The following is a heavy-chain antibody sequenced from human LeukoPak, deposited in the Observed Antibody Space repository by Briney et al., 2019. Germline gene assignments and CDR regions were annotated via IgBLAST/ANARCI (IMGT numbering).Heavy chain of an antibody. CDR3: ARNLEMATPYDY. D-gene: IGHD5-24*01. Sequence: SETLSLTCTVSGGSISSYYWSWIRQPPGKGLEWLGYIYYSGSTNYNPSLKSRVTISVDTSKNQFSLKLSSVTAADTAVYYCARNLEMATPYDYWGQGTLVTVSS. CDR1: GGSISSYY. V-gene: IGHV4-59*01. J-gene: IGHJ4*02. CDR2: IYYSGST.